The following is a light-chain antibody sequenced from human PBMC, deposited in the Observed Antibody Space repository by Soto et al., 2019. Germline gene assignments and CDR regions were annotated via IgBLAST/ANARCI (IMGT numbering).Light chain of an antibody. CDR1: QGLVYSDGNTY. J-gene: IGKJ2*01. CDR2: QVS. CDR3: LQGTHWPYT. Sequence: DVVMTQSPVSLPVTLGQPASISCRSSQGLVYSDGNTYLSWFHQRPGQSPRRPIYQVSNRDSGVRERFSGSGSGTDFTLMISRVEAEDFGVYYCLQGTHWPYTFGQGTKLEIK. V-gene: IGKV2-30*01.